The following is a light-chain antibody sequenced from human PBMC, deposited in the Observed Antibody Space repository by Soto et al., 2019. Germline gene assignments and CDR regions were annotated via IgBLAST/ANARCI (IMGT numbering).Light chain of an antibody. CDR1: QSIGDW. V-gene: IGKV1-5*03. Sequence: DIQMTQSPPTLSASVGDRITITCRASQSIGDWLAWYQQKPGKAPKLLIYKASTLESGVPSRFSGSGSGTEFILTSSSLQPDDFATYFCQQYNILYTFGQGTKLEIK. CDR2: KAS. CDR3: QQYNILYT. J-gene: IGKJ2*01.